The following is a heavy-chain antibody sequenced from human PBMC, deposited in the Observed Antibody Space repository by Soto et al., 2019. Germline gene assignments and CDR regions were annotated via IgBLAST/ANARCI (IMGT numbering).Heavy chain of an antibody. CDR3: ARDSYGSGSSPDGMDV. Sequence: PILSNAASGFTFSSYEMNWVRQAPGKGLEWVSYISSSGSTIYYADSVKGRFTISRDNAKNSLYLQMNSLRAEDTAVYYCARDSYGSGSSPDGMDVWGQGTTVTVSS. V-gene: IGHV3-48*03. CDR1: GFTFSSYE. D-gene: IGHD3-10*01. CDR2: ISSSGSTI. J-gene: IGHJ6*02.